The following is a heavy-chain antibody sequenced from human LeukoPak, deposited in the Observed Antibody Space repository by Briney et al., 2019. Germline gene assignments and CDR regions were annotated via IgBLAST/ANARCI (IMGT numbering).Heavy chain of an antibody. CDR1: GGSISSYY. CDR2: IYSSGGT. D-gene: IGHD6-6*01. Sequence: SETLSLTCTVSGGSISSYYWSWLRQPPGKGLEWIGYIYSSGGTNYNPSLKSRVTISVDTSKNQFSLKLSSATAADTAYYYCARVPYGGSASLFDYWGQGTLVTVSS. CDR3: ARVPYGGSASLFDY. J-gene: IGHJ4*02. V-gene: IGHV4-59*01.